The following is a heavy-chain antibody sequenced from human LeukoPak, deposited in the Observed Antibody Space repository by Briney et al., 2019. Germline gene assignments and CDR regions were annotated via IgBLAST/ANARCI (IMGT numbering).Heavy chain of an antibody. D-gene: IGHD3-10*01. CDR1: GYTFTFYY. CDR3: ARDGEYGTGSYYRGCFDY. V-gene: IGHV1-2*02. J-gene: IGHJ4*02. CDR2: INPNSGGT. Sequence: APVRVTSKASGYTFTFYYMHWVRQAAGQGHEWMGWINPNSGGTNYAQKLQGRVTKTRDTSISTTYTDMSRLASDDTAAYYCARDGEYGTGSYYRGCFDYWGQGTLVTVSS.